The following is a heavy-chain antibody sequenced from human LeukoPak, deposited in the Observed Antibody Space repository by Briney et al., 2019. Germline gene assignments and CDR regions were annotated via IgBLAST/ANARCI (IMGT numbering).Heavy chain of an antibody. V-gene: IGHV3-21*04. D-gene: IGHD6-19*01. Sequence: GGSLRLSCAASGFTFSSYSMNWVRQAPGKGLEWVSSISSSSSYIYYADSVKGRFTISRDNAKNSLYLQMNSLRAEDTAVYYCARAPRAVAGPSAYWGQGTLVTVSS. CDR2: ISSSSSYI. CDR3: ARAPRAVAGPSAY. J-gene: IGHJ4*02. CDR1: GFTFSSYS.